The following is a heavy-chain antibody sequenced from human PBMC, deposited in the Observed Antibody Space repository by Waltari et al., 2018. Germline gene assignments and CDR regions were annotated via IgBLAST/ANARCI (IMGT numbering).Heavy chain of an antibody. CDR2: INPNSGGT. J-gene: IGHJ4*02. Sequence: QVQLVQSGAEVKKPGASVKVSCNASGYTFTGYYMHWVRQAPGQGLEWMGRINPNSGGTNYAQKFQGRVTMTRDTSISTAYMELSRLRSDDTAVYYCASQAEEWELRLGGDYWGQGTLVTVSS. D-gene: IGHD1-26*01. CDR3: ASQAEEWELRLGGDY. V-gene: IGHV1-2*06. CDR1: GYTFTGYY.